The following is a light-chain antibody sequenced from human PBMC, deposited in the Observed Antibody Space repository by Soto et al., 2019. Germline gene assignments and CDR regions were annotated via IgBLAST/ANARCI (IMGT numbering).Light chain of an antibody. V-gene: IGKV3-20*01. Sequence: EIVLTQSPGTLSLSPGERATLSCRASQSVSSNYLACYHQKPGQAPRLLIYGASNMATGIPDMFSGSGSGTDFTLTISRLEPEDFAVYSCQQYGSSLYTFGQGTKLEFK. CDR1: QSVSSNY. CDR3: QQYGSSLYT. CDR2: GAS. J-gene: IGKJ2*01.